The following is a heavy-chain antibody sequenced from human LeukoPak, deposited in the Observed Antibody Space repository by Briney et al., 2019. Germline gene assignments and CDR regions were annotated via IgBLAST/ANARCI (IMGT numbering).Heavy chain of an antibody. Sequence: ASVKVSCKVSGYTLTELSMHWVRQAPGKGLEWMGGFDPEDGETIYAQKLQGRVTMTTDTSTSTAYMELRSLRSDDTAVYYCARGRLWDAFDIWGQGTMVTVSS. CDR2: FDPEDGET. V-gene: IGHV1-24*01. D-gene: IGHD2-21*01. J-gene: IGHJ3*02. CDR3: ARGRLWDAFDI. CDR1: GYTLTELS.